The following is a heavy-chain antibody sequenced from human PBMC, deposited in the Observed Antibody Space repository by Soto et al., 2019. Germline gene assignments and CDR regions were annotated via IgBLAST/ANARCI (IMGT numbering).Heavy chain of an antibody. V-gene: IGHV4-59*08. CDR2: IYYSGST. CDR3: ARRGIYSGYENDAFDI. D-gene: IGHD5-12*01. Sequence: SETLSLTCTVSGGSISSYYWSWIRQPPGKGLEWIGYIYYSGSTNYNASLKSRVTISVDTSKNQFSLKLSSVTAADTAVYYCARRGIYSGYENDAFDIWGQGTMVTVSS. J-gene: IGHJ3*02. CDR1: GGSISSYY.